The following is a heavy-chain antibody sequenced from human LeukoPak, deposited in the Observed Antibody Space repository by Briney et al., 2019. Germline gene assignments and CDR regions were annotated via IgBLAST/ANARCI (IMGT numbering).Heavy chain of an antibody. Sequence: ASVKVSCKASGYTFTNYHMHWVRQAPGQGLEWMGRINPNSGGTNYAQKFQGRVTMTRDTSISTAYMELSRLRSDDTAVYYCARKLSSGWYGMDVWGQGTTVTVSS. CDR3: ARKLSSGWYGMDV. CDR2: INPNSGGT. J-gene: IGHJ6*02. V-gene: IGHV1-2*06. CDR1: GYTFTNYH. D-gene: IGHD6-19*01.